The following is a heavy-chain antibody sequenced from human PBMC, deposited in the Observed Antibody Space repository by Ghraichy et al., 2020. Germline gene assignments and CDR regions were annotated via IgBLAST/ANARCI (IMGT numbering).Heavy chain of an antibody. V-gene: IGHV4-34*01. D-gene: IGHD6-19*01. J-gene: IGHJ1*01. Sequence: SETLSLTCAVSGGPFRNYYWNWIRQSPGKGLEWIGEINHSGSASYNPSLKSRVNISIDTSNNQISLRLNSMTAADTAVYYCARGGYSSGWGVGYWGQGTPV. CDR3: ARGGYSSGWGVGY. CDR1: GGPFRNYY. CDR2: INHSGSA.